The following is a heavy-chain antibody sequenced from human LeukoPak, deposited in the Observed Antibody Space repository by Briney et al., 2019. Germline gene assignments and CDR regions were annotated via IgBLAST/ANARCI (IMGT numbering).Heavy chain of an antibody. V-gene: IGHV1-69*04. CDR2: IIPIFGIA. Sequence: SVTVSCTASGGTFSSYAISWVRQAPGQGLEWMGRIIPIFGIANYAQKFQGRVTITADKSTSTAYMELSSLRSEDTAVYYCARVLEYSGRWFDAWGQGTLVTVSS. CDR3: ARVLEYSGRWFDA. D-gene: IGHD3-3*01. J-gene: IGHJ5*02. CDR1: GGTFSSYA.